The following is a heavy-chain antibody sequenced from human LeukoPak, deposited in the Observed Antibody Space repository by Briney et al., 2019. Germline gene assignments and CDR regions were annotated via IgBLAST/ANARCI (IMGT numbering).Heavy chain of an antibody. CDR2: IYYDGAT. CDR1: GGSIISSDYF. V-gene: IGHV4-39*07. J-gene: IGHJ5*02. CDR3: ARRVISEFSIDKGNWLDP. Sequence: SETLSLTCSVSGGSIISSDYFWGWIRQPPGKGLEWIGTIYYDGATQYNPSLKSRVTMSVDTSQNQFSLKLNSVTAADTAVYYCARRVISEFSIDKGNWLDPWGQGTLVTVSS. D-gene: IGHD3-3*02.